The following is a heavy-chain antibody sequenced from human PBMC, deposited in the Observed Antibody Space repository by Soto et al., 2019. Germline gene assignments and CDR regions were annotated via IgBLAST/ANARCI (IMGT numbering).Heavy chain of an antibody. Sequence: QVQLVQSGAEVKKPGASVKVSCKVSGYTLSKLSMHWVRQAPGKGLEWMGGFDPEDGETIHAQKFQGRVTMTEDTSTNTACMDLSSLRSEDTAVYYCAILEGGDYVGLSWFDPWGQGPLVAVSS. CDR2: FDPEDGET. CDR1: GYTLSKLS. CDR3: AILEGGDYVGLSWFDP. V-gene: IGHV1-24*01. J-gene: IGHJ5*02. D-gene: IGHD4-17*01.